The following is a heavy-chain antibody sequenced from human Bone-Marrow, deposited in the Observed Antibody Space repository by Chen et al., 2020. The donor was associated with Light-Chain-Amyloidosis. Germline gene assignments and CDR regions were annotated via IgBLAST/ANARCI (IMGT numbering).Heavy chain of an antibody. CDR1: GFTFSDYA. J-gene: IGHJ6*02. CDR3: ATRGQSGYAQSYKGIDV. V-gene: IGHV3-23*01. CDR2: LSPRGLTT. Sequence: EVQLLESGGGLAQPGGSLRLSCAASGFTFSDYAMSWVRQAPGKGLEWVSTLSPRGLTTFYADSVKGRFTISRDNSMNTLFLQVSSLRAEDTAVYYCATRGQSGYAQSYKGIDVWGQGTTVTVA. D-gene: IGHD5-12*01.